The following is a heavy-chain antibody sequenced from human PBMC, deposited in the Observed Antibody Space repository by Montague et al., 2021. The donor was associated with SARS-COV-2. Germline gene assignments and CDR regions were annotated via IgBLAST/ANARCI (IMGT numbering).Heavy chain of an antibody. CDR3: ARGGLRSARYLGNDC. D-gene: IGHD6-19*01. J-gene: IGHJ4*02. Sequence: SLRLSCAASGFTFSSYAMNWVRQAPGKGLEWVSGISDTTGSTYYXDSVKVRFTISRDNSQNTLYLQMNSLRAEDTAVYYCARGGLRSARYLGNDCWGQGTLVTVSS. CDR2: ISDTTGST. V-gene: IGHV3-23*01. CDR1: GFTFSSYA.